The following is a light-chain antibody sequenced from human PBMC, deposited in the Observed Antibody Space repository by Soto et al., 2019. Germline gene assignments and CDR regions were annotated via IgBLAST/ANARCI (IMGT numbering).Light chain of an antibody. CDR2: GAS. Sequence: EIELTQSPGTLALSPWERATLYCRTSQSVSSSFLAWYQHKPGQAPRLLIFGASNRAAGIPDRFSGSRSGTDFTLTIGRLEPEDFAVYYCQLYGSSSITFGQGTRLEI. CDR1: QSVSSSF. J-gene: IGKJ5*01. V-gene: IGKV3-20*01. CDR3: QLYGSSSIT.